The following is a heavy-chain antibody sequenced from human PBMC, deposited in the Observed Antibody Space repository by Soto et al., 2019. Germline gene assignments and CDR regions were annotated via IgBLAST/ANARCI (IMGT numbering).Heavy chain of an antibody. J-gene: IGHJ4*02. D-gene: IGHD1-26*01. CDR2: INHSGST. CDR3: ASAYSGSYLGRYFHY. CDR1: GGSFSGYY. V-gene: IGHV4-34*01. Sequence: SETLSLTCAVYGGSFSGYYWSWIRQPPGKGLEWIGEINHSGSTNYNPSLKSRVTISVDTSKNQFSLKLSYVTAADTAVYYCASAYSGSYLGRYFHYWGQGTMVTVSS.